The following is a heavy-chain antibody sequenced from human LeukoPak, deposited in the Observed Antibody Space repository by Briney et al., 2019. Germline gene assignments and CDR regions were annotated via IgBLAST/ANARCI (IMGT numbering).Heavy chain of an antibody. J-gene: IGHJ4*02. CDR2: ISWNSGSI. V-gene: IGHV3-9*01. Sequence: GGSLRLSCAASGFTFDDYAMHWVRQAPGKGLEWVSGISWNSGSIGYADSVKGRFTISRDNAKNSLYLQMNSLRAEDTALYYCATPRYSDNRGYYYDLTYWGQGTLVTVSS. CDR3: ATPRYSDNRGYYYDLTY. D-gene: IGHD3-22*01. CDR1: GFTFDDYA.